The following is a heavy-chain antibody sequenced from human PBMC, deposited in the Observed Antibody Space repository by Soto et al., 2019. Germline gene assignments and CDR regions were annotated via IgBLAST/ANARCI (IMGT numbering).Heavy chain of an antibody. V-gene: IGHV6-1*01. D-gene: IGHD3-3*01. Sequence: PSQTLSLTCAISEDSVSSNSAAWNWIRQSPSRGLEWLGRTYYRSKWYNDYAVSVKSRITINPDTPKNQFSLQLNSVTPEDTAVYYCARAPHYDFWSGYHRVGYYYYYMDVWGKGTTVTVSS. J-gene: IGHJ6*03. CDR2: TYYRSKWYN. CDR1: EDSVSSNSAA. CDR3: ARAPHYDFWSGYHRVGYYYYYMDV.